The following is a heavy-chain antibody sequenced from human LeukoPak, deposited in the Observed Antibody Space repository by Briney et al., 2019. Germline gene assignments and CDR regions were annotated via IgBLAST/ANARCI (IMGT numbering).Heavy chain of an antibody. Sequence: LSLTCAVYXXSXXXXYWSWXRXPPGXXLXXXXXXXHSGSTNYNPSLKSRVTISVDTSKNQFSLKLSSVTAADTAVYYCARLRKSPFTIFGVAKGFDPWGQGTLVTVSS. V-gene: IGHV4-34*01. CDR2: XXHSGST. D-gene: IGHD3-3*01. CDR3: ARLRKSPFTIFGVAKGFDP. CDR1: XXSXXXXY. J-gene: IGHJ5*02.